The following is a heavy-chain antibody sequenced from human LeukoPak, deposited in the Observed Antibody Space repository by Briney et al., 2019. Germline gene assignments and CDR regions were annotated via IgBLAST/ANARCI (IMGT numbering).Heavy chain of an antibody. CDR2: IYYIGST. J-gene: IGHJ4*02. Sequence: PSETLSLTCTVSGGSISSSSYYWGWIRQPPGKGLEWIGSIYYIGSTYYNPSLKSRVTISVDTSKNQFSLKLSSVTAADTAVYYCARGGTGYGERFDYWGQGTLVTVSS. V-gene: IGHV4-39*07. D-gene: IGHD4-17*01. CDR3: ARGGTGYGERFDY. CDR1: GGSISSSSYY.